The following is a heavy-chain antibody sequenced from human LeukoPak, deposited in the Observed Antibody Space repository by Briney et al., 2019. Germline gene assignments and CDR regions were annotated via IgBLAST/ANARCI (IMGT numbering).Heavy chain of an antibody. J-gene: IGHJ6*04. V-gene: IGHV1-46*01. Sequence: ASVKVSFKASGYSFTNYYMHWVGQAPGQGLEWMGVINPSVGSTSYTQKFQGRVTMTRDTSTSTVYLELSRLTSEDTAVYYCARRRGEDGMDVWGKGTTVTLSS. CDR2: INPSVGST. CDR1: GYSFTNYY. D-gene: IGHD3-16*01. CDR3: ARRRGEDGMDV.